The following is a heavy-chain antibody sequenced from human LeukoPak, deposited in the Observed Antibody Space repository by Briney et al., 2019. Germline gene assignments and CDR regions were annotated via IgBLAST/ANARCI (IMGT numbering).Heavy chain of an antibody. CDR2: IYYSGST. D-gene: IGHD2-21*02. V-gene: IGHV4-59*12. J-gene: IGHJ6*03. Sequence: SETLSLTCTVSGGSISSYYWSWIRQPPGKGLEWIGYIYYSGSTNYNPSLKSRVTISIDTPNNDFSLNLTSVSAADTAVYFCARGVVTAVIYYYYYYMDVWGKGTAVTVSS. CDR3: ARGVVTAVIYYYYYYMDV. CDR1: GGSISSYY.